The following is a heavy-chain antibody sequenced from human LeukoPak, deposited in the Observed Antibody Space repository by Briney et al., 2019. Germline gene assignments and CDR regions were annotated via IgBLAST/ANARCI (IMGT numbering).Heavy chain of an antibody. D-gene: IGHD5-18*01. CDR2: ISYDGSNK. V-gene: IGHV3-30-3*01. CDR1: GFTFSSYA. Sequence: GGSLRLSCAASGFTFSSYAMHWVRQAPGKGLEWVAVISYDGSNKYYADSVKGRFTISRDNSKNTLYLQMNSLRAEDTAVYYCARNRGYSYGYASSDYWGQGTLVTVSS. J-gene: IGHJ4*02. CDR3: ARNRGYSYGYASSDY.